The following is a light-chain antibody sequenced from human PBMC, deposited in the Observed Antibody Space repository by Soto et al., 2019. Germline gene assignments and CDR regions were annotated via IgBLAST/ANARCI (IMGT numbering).Light chain of an antibody. Sequence: QSALTQPASVSGSPGQSITISCTGTSSDIGAYNFVSWYQQHPGKAPKLMISEGSERSSGVSNRFSGSKSGNTASLTISGLPAEDEADYYCCSYAGSSTWVFGGGTKLTVL. J-gene: IGLJ3*02. CDR2: EGS. CDR1: SSDIGAYNF. V-gene: IGLV2-23*01. CDR3: CSYAGSSTWV.